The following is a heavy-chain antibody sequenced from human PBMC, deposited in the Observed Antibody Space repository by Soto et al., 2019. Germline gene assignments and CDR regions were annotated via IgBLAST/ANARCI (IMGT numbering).Heavy chain of an antibody. V-gene: IGHV4-34*01. D-gene: IGHD3-3*01. CDR3: AGAFDFWSGRFDY. Sequence: SETLSLTCAVYGGSFSGYYWSWIRQPPGKGLEWIGEINHSGSTNYNPSLKSRVTISVDTSKNQFSLKLSSVTAADTAVYYCAGAFDFWSGRFDYWGQGTLVTVSS. CDR2: INHSGST. CDR1: GGSFSGYY. J-gene: IGHJ4*02.